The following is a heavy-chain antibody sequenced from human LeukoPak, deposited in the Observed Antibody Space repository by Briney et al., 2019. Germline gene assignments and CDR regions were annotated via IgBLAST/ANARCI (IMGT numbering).Heavy chain of an antibody. J-gene: IGHJ4*02. CDR2: ISGSGGST. D-gene: IGHD3-10*01. V-gene: IGHV3-23*01. Sequence: GGSLRLSCAASGFTFSSYAMSWVRQAPGKGLEWVSAISGSGGSTYYADSVKGRFTISRDNSKNTLYLQMNSLRAEDTAVYYCAKDRLGFGELSPIDYWGQGTLVTVSS. CDR3: AKDRLGFGELSPIDY. CDR1: GFTFSSYA.